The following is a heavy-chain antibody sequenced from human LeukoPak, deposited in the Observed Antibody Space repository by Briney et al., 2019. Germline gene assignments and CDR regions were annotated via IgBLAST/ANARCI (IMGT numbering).Heavy chain of an antibody. V-gene: IGHV4-31*03. CDR1: GGSISSGGYY. CDR3: ARVVSGGLRFGAFGAFDI. J-gene: IGHJ3*02. Sequence: PSETLSPTCTVSGGSISSGGYYWSWIRQHPGKGLEWIGYIYYSGSTYYNPSLKSRVTISVDTSKNQFSLKLSSVTAADTAVYYCARVVSGGLRFGAFGAFDIWGQGTMVTVSS. CDR2: IYYSGST. D-gene: IGHD5-12*01.